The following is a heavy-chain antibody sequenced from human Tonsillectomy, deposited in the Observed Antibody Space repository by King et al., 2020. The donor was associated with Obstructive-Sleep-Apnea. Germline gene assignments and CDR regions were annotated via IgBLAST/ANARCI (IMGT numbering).Heavy chain of an antibody. V-gene: IGHV3-13*04. CDR1: GFTFSAYD. CDR2: IGPAGDT. CDR3: ARSTFYYSSGSRYYFFDY. D-gene: IGHD3-10*01. J-gene: IGHJ4*02. Sequence: QLVQSGGGLVQPGGSLRLSCAASGFTFSAYDMHWVRQPRGKGLEWVSTIGPAGDTYYPGSVKGRFTISREDAKNSLYLQMNSLRAGETAVYYCARSTFYYSSGSRYYFFDYWGQGTLVTVSS.